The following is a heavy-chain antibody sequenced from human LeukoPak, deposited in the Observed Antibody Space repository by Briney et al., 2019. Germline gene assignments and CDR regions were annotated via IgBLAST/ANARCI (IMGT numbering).Heavy chain of an antibody. J-gene: IGHJ6*02. V-gene: IGHV3-20*01. CDR3: ARESGIAACMDV. Sequence: GGSLRLSCAASGFTLDDYGMSWVRQAPGKGLEWVSGINWNGGSTGYADSVKGRFTISRDNAKNSLYLQMNSLRAEDTALYHCARESGIAACMDVWGQGTTVTVSS. D-gene: IGHD6-13*01. CDR2: INWNGGST. CDR1: GFTLDDYG.